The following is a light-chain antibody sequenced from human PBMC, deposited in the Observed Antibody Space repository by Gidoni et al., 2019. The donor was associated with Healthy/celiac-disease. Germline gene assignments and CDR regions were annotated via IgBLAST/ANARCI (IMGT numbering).Light chain of an antibody. CDR1: QSVSSSY. Sequence: ESGLTLSPGTLSLSPGERATLSCRARQSVSSSYLALYQQKPGQAPRLHIYGASSSATGIPDRFSGSVSGTDFTLTLSRLDPEDFAVYYCQQYGSSPLTFGGGTKVEIK. CDR3: QQYGSSPLT. J-gene: IGKJ4*01. V-gene: IGKV3-20*01. CDR2: GAS.